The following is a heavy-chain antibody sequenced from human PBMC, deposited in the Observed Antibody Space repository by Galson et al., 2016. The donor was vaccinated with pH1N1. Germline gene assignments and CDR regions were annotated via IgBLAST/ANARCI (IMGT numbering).Heavy chain of an antibody. CDR1: GSNSDYN. V-gene: IGHV3-23*01. Sequence: SLRLSCAASGSNSDYNMNWVRLAPGKGLEWVSSISGSGGRKHYADSVQGRFIISRDNSKNTLYLQMNSLRAGDTALYFCAKGGYGDYGLGVFDIWGQGTMVIVSS. CDR2: ISGSGGRK. J-gene: IGHJ3*02. CDR3: AKGGYGDYGLGVFDI. D-gene: IGHD4-17*01.